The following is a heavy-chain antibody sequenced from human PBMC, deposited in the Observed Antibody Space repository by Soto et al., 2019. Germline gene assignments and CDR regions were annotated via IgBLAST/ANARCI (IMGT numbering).Heavy chain of an antibody. CDR3: ARDQVAGPPPLTGPYYYYYYGMDV. CDR1: GGSISSGGYY. D-gene: IGHD3-9*01. V-gene: IGHV4-31*03. CDR2: IYYSGST. Sequence: SETLSLTCTVSGGSISSGGYYWSWIRQHPGKGLEWIGYIYYSGSTYYNPSLKSRVTISVDTSKNQFSLKLSSVTAADTAVYYCARDQVAGPPPLTGPYYYYYYGMDVWGQGTTVTVSS. J-gene: IGHJ6*02.